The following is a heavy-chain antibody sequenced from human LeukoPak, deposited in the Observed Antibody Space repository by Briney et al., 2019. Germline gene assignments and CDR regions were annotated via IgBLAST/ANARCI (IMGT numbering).Heavy chain of an antibody. V-gene: IGHV1-69*04. CDR3: ARDLRKGFGAVLVDGMDV. CDR2: IIPILGIA. Sequence: SVTVSCKASGYTFTSYGISWVRQAPGQGREWMGRIIPILGIANYAQKFQGRVTITADKSTSTAYLELSSLRSEDTAVYYCARDLRKGFGAVLVDGMDVWGQGTTVTVSS. J-gene: IGHJ6*02. D-gene: IGHD3-10*01. CDR1: GYTFTSYG.